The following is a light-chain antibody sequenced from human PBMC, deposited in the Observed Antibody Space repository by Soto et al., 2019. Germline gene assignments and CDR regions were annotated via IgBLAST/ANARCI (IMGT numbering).Light chain of an antibody. J-gene: IGKJ5*01. V-gene: IGKV3-11*01. CDR3: QQRSSWPRIT. CDR1: HTISSSY. CDR2: DAS. Sequence: EIVLTQSPGTLSLSPGERATLSCRASHTISSSYLAWYQQKPGQAPRLLIYDASNRAPGIPARFSGSGSGTDFTLTISSLEPDDFAVYYCQQRSSWPRITFGQGTRLEIK.